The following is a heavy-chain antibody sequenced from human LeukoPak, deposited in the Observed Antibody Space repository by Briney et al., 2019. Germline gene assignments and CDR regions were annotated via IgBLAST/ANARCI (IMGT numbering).Heavy chain of an antibody. V-gene: IGHV1-3*01. D-gene: IGHD3-9*01. CDR3: ARKYYDILTGCSHLDY. CDR1: GYTFTSYA. Sequence: GASVKVSCKASGYTFTSYAMHWVRQAPGQRLEWMGWINAGSGNTKYSQKFQGRVTITRDTSASTAYMELSSLRSEDTAVYYCARKYYDILTGCSHLDYWGQGTLVTVSS. CDR2: INAGSGNT. J-gene: IGHJ4*02.